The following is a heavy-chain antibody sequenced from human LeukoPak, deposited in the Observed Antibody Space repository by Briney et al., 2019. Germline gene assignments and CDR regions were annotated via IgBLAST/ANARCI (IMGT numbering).Heavy chain of an antibody. CDR3: ARGQGGIAVAGKDY. V-gene: IGHV4-34*01. Sequence: SETLSLTCAVYGGSFSGYYWSRIRQPPGKGLEWIGEINHSGSTNYNPSLKSRVTISVDTSKNQFSLKLSSVTAADTAVYYCARGQGGIAVAGKDYWGQGTLVTVSS. CDR1: GGSFSGYY. J-gene: IGHJ4*02. CDR2: INHSGST. D-gene: IGHD6-19*01.